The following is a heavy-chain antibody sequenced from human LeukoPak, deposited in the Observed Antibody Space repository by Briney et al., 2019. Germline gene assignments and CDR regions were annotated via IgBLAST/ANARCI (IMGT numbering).Heavy chain of an antibody. CDR1: GGSISSSSYY. CDR3: ARVHYYYYYYMDV. V-gene: IGHV4-39*07. Sequence: PSETLSLTCTVSGGSISSSSYYWGWIRQPPGKGLEWIGSIYYSGSTYYTPSLKSRVTISVDTSKNQFSLKLSSVTAADTAVYYCARVHYYYYYYMDVWGKGTTVTVSS. J-gene: IGHJ6*03. CDR2: IYYSGST.